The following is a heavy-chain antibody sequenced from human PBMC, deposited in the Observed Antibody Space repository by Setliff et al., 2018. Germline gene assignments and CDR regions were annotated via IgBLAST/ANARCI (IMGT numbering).Heavy chain of an antibody. J-gene: IGHJ5*02. V-gene: IGHV4-4*07. CDR3: ARVRSGWPAINWFDP. D-gene: IGHD3-16*01. Sequence: SETLSLTCTVSGDSISNYYWIRQTAGKGLEWIGSIYAGEATYYNPSLESRVVISVDSSKKRFSLKLSSVTAADTAVYYCARVRSGWPAINWFDPWGQGTLVTVSS. CDR1: GDSISNYY. CDR2: IYAGEAT.